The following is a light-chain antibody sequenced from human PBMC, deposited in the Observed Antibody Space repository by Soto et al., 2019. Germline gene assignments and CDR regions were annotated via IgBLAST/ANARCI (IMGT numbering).Light chain of an antibody. CDR2: WAS. CDR3: QQYYSNPLT. J-gene: IGKJ4*01. Sequence: DIVMTQSPDSLTVSLGERATINCQSSQSVLFTSNNNNYLAWYQQKPGQPPKLLIYWASTRESGVPDRFSGSGSGTDFTLTISSLQSEDVAVYYCQQYYSNPLTFGGGTKVEIK. V-gene: IGKV4-1*01. CDR1: QSVLFTSNNNNY.